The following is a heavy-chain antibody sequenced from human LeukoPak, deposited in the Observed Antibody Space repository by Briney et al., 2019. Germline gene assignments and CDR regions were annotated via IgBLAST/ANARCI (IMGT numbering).Heavy chain of an antibody. CDR2: IWYDGSNK. V-gene: IGHV3-33*01. D-gene: IGHD6-19*01. CDR1: GFTFSSYG. J-gene: IGHJ6*02. Sequence: GRSLRLSCAASGFTFSSYGMHWVRQAPGKGLEWVAVIWYDGSNKYYADSVKGRFTISRDNSKNTLYLQMNSLRAEDTAVYYCARDPFGWVPRYYYGMDVWGQGTTVTVSS. CDR3: ARDPFGWVPRYYYGMDV.